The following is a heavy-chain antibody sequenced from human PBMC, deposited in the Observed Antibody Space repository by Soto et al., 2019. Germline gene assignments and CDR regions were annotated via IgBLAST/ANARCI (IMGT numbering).Heavy chain of an antibody. Sequence: PGGSLRLSCAASGFTFSSYAMSWVRQAPGKGLEWVSAISGSGGSTYYADSVKGRFTISRDNSKNTLYLQMNSLRAEDTAVYYCAKDSSIYYYDISRYSHYWGQGTMLTVYS. CDR2: ISGSGGST. CDR1: GFTFSSYA. V-gene: IGHV3-23*01. CDR3: AKDSSIYYYDISRYSHY. J-gene: IGHJ4*02. D-gene: IGHD3-22*01.